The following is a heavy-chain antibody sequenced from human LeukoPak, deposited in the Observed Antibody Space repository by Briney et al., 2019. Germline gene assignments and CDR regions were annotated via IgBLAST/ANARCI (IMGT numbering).Heavy chain of an antibody. CDR3: AKDITRDYDFWSFDI. V-gene: IGHV3-11*01. J-gene: IGHJ3*02. CDR1: GFTFSDYY. D-gene: IGHD3-3*01. CDR2: ISSSGSTI. Sequence: PGGSLRLSCAASGFTFSDYYMSWIRQAPGKGLEWVSYISSSGSTIYYADSVKGRFTISRDNAKNSLYLQMNSLRAEDMALYYCAKDITRDYDFWSFDIWGQGTMVTVSS.